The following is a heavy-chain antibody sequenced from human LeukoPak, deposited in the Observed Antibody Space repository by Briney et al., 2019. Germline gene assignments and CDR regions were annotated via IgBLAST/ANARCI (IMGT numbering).Heavy chain of an antibody. CDR2: IRNSGVST. V-gene: IGHV3-23*01. D-gene: IGHD1-14*01. CDR1: GFSFSSYD. Sequence: GGSLRLSCAASGFSFSSYDMTWVRQAPGKGLEWVSSIRNSGVSTYYADSVKGRFAISRDNSNNTLYLQMNSLRAEDTAVYFCANLGGTLVDYWGQETLVTVSS. CDR3: ANLGGTLVDY. J-gene: IGHJ4*02.